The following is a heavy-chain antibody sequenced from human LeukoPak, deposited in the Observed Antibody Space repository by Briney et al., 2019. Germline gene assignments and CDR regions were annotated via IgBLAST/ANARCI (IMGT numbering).Heavy chain of an antibody. V-gene: IGHV4-34*01. D-gene: IGHD3-22*01. CDR3: ARPGPYYDSSGYYYNWFDP. CDR1: GGSFSGYY. CDR2: INHSGST. J-gene: IGHJ5*02. Sequence: SETLSLTCAVYGGSFSGYYWSWIRQPPGKGLEWIGEINHSGSTNYNPSLKSRVTISVDTSKNQFSLKLSSVTAADTAVYYCARPGPYYDSSGYYYNWFDPWGQGTLVTVSS.